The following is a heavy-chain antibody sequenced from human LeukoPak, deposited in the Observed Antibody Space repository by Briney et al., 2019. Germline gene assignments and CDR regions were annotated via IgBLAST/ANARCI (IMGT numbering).Heavy chain of an antibody. J-gene: IGHJ3*02. V-gene: IGHV3-48*03. CDR3: ARGWGHIAVAGTGAFDI. D-gene: IGHD6-19*01. CDR2: ISNSGGTI. CDR1: GFTLSTYE. Sequence: GGSLRLSCAASGFTLSTYEMNWVRQAPGKGLEWVSYISNSGGTIYYADSVKGRFTISRDNAKNLLYLQMNSLRAEDTAVYYCARGWGHIAVAGTGAFDIWGQGTMVTVSS.